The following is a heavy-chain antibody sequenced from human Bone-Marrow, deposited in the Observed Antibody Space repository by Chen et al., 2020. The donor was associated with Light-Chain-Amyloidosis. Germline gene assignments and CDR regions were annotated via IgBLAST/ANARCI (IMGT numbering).Heavy chain of an antibody. D-gene: IGHD3-10*01. V-gene: IGHV3-23*04. Sequence: VQWVESGGGMFQPGGSLRPSCRTPGFNFRSVGMSWVRQAPGKGLEWVSTVSGSTVSTYYAGAVKGRFIIARDNSKSTLYLQMNSLRAGDTAVYFCTRKGGYFDFWGQGSLVTVSS. CDR2: VSGSTVST. J-gene: IGHJ4*02. CDR3: TRKGGYFDF. CDR1: GFNFRSVG.